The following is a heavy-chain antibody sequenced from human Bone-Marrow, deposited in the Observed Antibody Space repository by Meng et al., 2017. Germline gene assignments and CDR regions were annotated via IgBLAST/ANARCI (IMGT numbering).Heavy chain of an antibody. Sequence: GESLKISCAASGFTFDDYGMGWVRQVPGKGLEWVSGISWNGGKIGYADSVKGRFTISRDNAKNKNSLYLQMNSLRAEDTALYYCARDWYGDSYYYGMDVWGQGTTVTVSS. CDR2: ISWNGGKI. CDR3: ARDWYGDSYYYGMDV. J-gene: IGHJ6*02. CDR1: GFTFDDYG. D-gene: IGHD4-17*01. V-gene: IGHV3-20*04.